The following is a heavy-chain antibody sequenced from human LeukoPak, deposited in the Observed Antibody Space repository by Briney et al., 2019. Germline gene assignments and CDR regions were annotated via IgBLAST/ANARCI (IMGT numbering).Heavy chain of an antibody. CDR1: GFTFSSYE. CDR2: ISSSGSTI. Sequence: PGGSLRLSCAASGFTFSSYEMNWVRQAPGKGLEWVSYISSSGSTIYYADSVKGRFTISRDNAKNSLYLQMNSLRAEDAAVYYCARDRGSSRPIDYWGQGTLVTVSS. J-gene: IGHJ4*02. CDR3: ARDRGSSRPIDY. V-gene: IGHV3-48*03. D-gene: IGHD6-13*01.